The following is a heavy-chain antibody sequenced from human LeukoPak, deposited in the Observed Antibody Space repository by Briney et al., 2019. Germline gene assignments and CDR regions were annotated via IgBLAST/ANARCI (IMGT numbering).Heavy chain of an antibody. CDR1: GGTFSSYA. CDR2: IIPIFGTA. V-gene: IGHV1-69*13. J-gene: IGHJ5*02. Sequence: SVKVSCKASGGTFSSYAISWVRQAPGQGLEWMGGIIPIFGTANYAQKFQGRVTITADESTSTAYMELSSLRSEDTAVYYCARQEMFDNWFDPWGQGTLVTVSS. D-gene: IGHD3-10*02. CDR3: ARQEMFDNWFDP.